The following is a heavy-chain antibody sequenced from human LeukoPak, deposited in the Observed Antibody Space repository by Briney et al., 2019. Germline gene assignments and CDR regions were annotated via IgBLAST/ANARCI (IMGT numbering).Heavy chain of an antibody. D-gene: IGHD6-13*01. CDR1: GFSFSSYS. CDR3: ARSGQQLLFAFDI. Sequence: GGSLRLSCAASGFSFSSYSMNWVRQAPGKGLEWVSSISSSSSYIYYADSVKGRFTISRDNAKNSLYLQMNSLRAEDTAVYYCARSGQQLLFAFDIWGQGTMVTVSS. CDR2: ISSSSSYI. V-gene: IGHV3-21*01. J-gene: IGHJ3*02.